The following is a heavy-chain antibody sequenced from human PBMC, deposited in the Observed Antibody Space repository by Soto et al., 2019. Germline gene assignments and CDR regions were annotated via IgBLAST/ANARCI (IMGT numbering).Heavy chain of an antibody. CDR3: ARFRCSGGDCYPFDY. CDR1: GFTFSSYG. V-gene: IGHV3-33*01. CDR2: IWYDGSNK. D-gene: IGHD2-21*02. J-gene: IGHJ4*02. Sequence: QVQLVESGGGVVQPGRSLRLSCAASGFTFSSYGMHWVRQAPGKGLEWVAVIWYDGSNKYYADSVKGRFTISRDNSKNTLYLQMNSLRAEDTAVYYCARFRCSGGDCYPFDYWGQGTLVTVSS.